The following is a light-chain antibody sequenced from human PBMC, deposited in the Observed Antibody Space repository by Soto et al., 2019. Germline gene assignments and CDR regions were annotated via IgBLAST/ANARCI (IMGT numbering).Light chain of an antibody. V-gene: IGKV3-20*01. CDR3: HQYASSRT. J-gene: IGKJ1*01. CDR1: QSVSSRY. Sequence: EIVLTQSPVTLSLSPGERATLSCRASQSVSSRYFAWYQQKPGQAPRLLIYAASSRAAGIPDRFSGSGSGTDFSLTISRLEPEAFSVYYCHQYASSRTFGPGTQVE. CDR2: AAS.